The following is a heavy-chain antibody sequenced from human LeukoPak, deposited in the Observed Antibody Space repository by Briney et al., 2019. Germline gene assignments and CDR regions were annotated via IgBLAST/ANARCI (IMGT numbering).Heavy chain of an antibody. CDR2: ICSDGSKM. J-gene: IGHJ6*03. V-gene: IGHV3-33*06. CDR1: GFTFNTYG. CDR3: AKGGSSSSCSGSSCYYMDV. D-gene: IGHD2-2*01. Sequence: GGSLRLSCAASGFTFNTYGMHWVRQAPGKGLEWVAVICSDGSKMYYADSVKGRFTISKDNSKNTLYLQLNSLGAEDTAVYYCAKGGSSSSCSGSSCYYMDVWGKGTTVTVSS.